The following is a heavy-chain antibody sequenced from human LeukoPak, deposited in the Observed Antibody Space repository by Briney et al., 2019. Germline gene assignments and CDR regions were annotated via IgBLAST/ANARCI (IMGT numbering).Heavy chain of an antibody. J-gene: IGHJ4*02. CDR1: GFTFSSYG. CDR3: AKEGNDYYGSGSYYTFDY. D-gene: IGHD3-10*01. CDR2: ISYDGSNK. Sequence: GGSLRLSCAASGFTFSSYGMHWVRQAPGKGLEWVAVISYDGSNKYYADSVKGRFTISRDNSKNTLYLQMNSLRAEDTAVYYCAKEGNDYYGSGSYYTFDYWGQGTLVTVSS. V-gene: IGHV3-30*18.